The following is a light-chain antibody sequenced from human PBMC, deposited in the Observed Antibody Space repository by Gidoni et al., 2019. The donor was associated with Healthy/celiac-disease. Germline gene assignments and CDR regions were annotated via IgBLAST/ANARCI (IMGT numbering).Light chain of an antibody. V-gene: IGKV1-39*01. J-gene: IGKJ2*03. CDR3: QQSYSTPR. CDR2: AAS. Sequence: DIQMTQSPSSLSASVGDRVTITCRASQSISSYLNWYQQKPGKAPKLLIYAASSLQSGVPSRFSGSGSGKDFTLTISSLQPEDFATYYCQQSYSTPRFGQGTKLEIK. CDR1: QSISSY.